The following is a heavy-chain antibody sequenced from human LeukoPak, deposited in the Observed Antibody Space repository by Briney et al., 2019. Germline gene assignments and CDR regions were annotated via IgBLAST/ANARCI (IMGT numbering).Heavy chain of an antibody. V-gene: IGHV1-46*01. D-gene: IGHD5-18*01. CDR2: INPSGGST. Sequence: ASVKVSCKASGYTFTSYGISWVRQAPGQGLEWMGIINPSGGSTSYAQKFQGRVTMTRDTSTSTVYMELSSLRSEDTAVYYCARSEVDTAMVYYYYGMDVWGQGTTVTVSS. J-gene: IGHJ6*02. CDR1: GYTFTSYG. CDR3: ARSEVDTAMVYYYYGMDV.